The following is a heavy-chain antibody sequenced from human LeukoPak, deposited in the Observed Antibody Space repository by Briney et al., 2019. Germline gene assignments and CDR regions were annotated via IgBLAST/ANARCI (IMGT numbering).Heavy chain of an antibody. J-gene: IGHJ4*02. CDR1: GFTFSSYG. CDR3: ARGRAVRGYDY. V-gene: IGHV3-48*04. Sequence: GGSLRLSCAASGFTFSSYGMHWVRQAPGKGLEWVSYISSSGSTIYYADSVKGRFTISRDNAKNSLYLQMNSLRAEDTAVYYCARGRAVRGYDYWGQGTLVTVSS. D-gene: IGHD3-10*01. CDR2: ISSSGSTI.